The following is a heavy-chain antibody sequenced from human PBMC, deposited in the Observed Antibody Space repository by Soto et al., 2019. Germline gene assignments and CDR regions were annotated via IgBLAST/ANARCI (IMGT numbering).Heavy chain of an antibody. V-gene: IGHV1-18*01. J-gene: IGHJ5*02. Sequence: ASVKVSCKASGYTFTSYGISWVRQAPGQGLEWMGWISAYNGNTNYAQKLQGRVTMTTDTSTSTAYMELRSLRSDDTDVYYCARDQPGDYYDSSGYYYWFDPWGQGTLVTVSS. CDR2: ISAYNGNT. D-gene: IGHD3-22*01. CDR1: GYTFTSYG. CDR3: ARDQPGDYYDSSGYYYWFDP.